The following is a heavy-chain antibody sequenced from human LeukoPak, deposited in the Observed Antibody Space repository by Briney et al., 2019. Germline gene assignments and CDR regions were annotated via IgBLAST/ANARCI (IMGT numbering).Heavy chain of an antibody. Sequence: SQTLSLTCTVSGGSISSYYWSWIRQPPGKGLEWIGYIYYSGSTNYNPSLKSRVTISVDTSKNQFSLKLSSVTAADTAVYYCARESLPMATTFSGFDYWGQGTLVTVSS. D-gene: IGHD1-1*01. CDR3: ARESLPMATTFSGFDY. CDR2: IYYSGST. V-gene: IGHV4-59*01. J-gene: IGHJ4*02. CDR1: GGSISSYY.